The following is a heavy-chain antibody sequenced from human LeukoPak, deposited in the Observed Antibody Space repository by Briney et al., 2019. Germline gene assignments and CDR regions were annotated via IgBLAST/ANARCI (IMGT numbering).Heavy chain of an antibody. CDR1: GGSISSYY. D-gene: IGHD5-18*01. J-gene: IGHJ4*02. CDR2: IYYSGST. CDR3: ARGDWHILNTGRYSYGPYFDY. V-gene: IGHV4-59*01. Sequence: SETLSLTCTVSGGSISSYYWSSIRQPPGKGLEWIGYIYYSGSTNYNPSLKSRVTISVDTSKNQFSLKLSSVTAADTAVYYCARGDWHILNTGRYSYGPYFDYWGQGTLVTVSS.